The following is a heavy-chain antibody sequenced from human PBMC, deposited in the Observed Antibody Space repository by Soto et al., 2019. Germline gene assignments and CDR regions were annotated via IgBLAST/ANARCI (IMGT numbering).Heavy chain of an antibody. J-gene: IGHJ5*02. D-gene: IGHD3-10*01. CDR2: ISGSVVST. Sequence: GGSLRLSGAASGFTFSIYSMSWVRQAPWKGLEWVSAISGSVVSTYYAESVKGLFTISRDNSKNTLYLQMNSLRAEDTAVYYCAKQLIWFGEFTKWFDPCGQGTLVTFSS. CDR1: GFTFSIYS. V-gene: IGHV3-23*01. CDR3: AKQLIWFGEFTKWFDP.